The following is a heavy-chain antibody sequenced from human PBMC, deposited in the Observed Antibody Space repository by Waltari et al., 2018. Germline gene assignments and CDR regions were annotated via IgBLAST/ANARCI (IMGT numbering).Heavy chain of an antibody. CDR1: GVSISSSSYY. Sequence: QLQLQESGPGLVKPSETLSLTCTVSGVSISSSSYYWGWIRQPPGKGLEWIGSIYYSGSTYYNPSLKSRVTISVDTSKNQFSLKLSSVTAADTAVYYCARGSVVIAIPGHWCQGTLVTVSS. CDR3: ARGSVVIAIPGH. V-gene: IGHV4-39*07. D-gene: IGHD2-21*01. CDR2: IYYSGST. J-gene: IGHJ4*02.